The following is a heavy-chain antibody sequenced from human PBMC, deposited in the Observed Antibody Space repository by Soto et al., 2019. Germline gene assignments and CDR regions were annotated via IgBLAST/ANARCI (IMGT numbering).Heavy chain of an antibody. CDR3: AKDRQSEWLLDY. D-gene: IGHD3-3*01. CDR2: ISYDGSNK. CDR1: GFTFSSYG. Sequence: SLRLSCAASGFTFSSYGMHWVRQAPGKGLEWVAVISYDGSNKYYADSVKGRFTISRDNSRNTLYLQMNSLRAEDTAVYYCAKDRQSEWLLDYWGQGTLVTVSS. J-gene: IGHJ4*02. V-gene: IGHV3-30*18.